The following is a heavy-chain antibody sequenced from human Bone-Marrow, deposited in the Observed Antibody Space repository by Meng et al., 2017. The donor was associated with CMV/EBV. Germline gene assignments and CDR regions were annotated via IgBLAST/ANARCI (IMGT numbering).Heavy chain of an antibody. CDR1: GGSISSSSYY. V-gene: IGHV4-39*01. Sequence: SETLSLTCTVSGGSISSSSYYWGWIRQPPGKGLEWIGSIYYSGSTYYNPSLKSRVTISVDTSKNQFSLKLSSVTAADTAVYYCARGPGYYDSSGYYYFDYWGQGTLVTVSS. CDR3: ARGPGYYDSSGYYYFDY. J-gene: IGHJ4*02. D-gene: IGHD3-22*01. CDR2: IYYSGST.